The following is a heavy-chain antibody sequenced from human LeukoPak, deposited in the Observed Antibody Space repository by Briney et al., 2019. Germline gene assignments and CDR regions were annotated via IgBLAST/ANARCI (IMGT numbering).Heavy chain of an antibody. CDR2: INPNSGGT. CDR1: GYTFTGYY. J-gene: IGHJ6*02. Sequence: ASVKVSCKASGYTFTGYYMHWVRQAPGQGLEWMGRINPNSGGTSYAQKFQGRVTMTRDTSISTAYMELSRLRSDDTAVYYCARDLAITIFGVVIIGTYGMDVWGQGTTVTVSS. V-gene: IGHV1-2*06. D-gene: IGHD3-3*01. CDR3: ARDLAITIFGVVIIGTYGMDV.